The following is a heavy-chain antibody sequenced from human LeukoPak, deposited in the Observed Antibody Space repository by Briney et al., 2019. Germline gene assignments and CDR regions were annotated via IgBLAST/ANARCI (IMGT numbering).Heavy chain of an antibody. CDR3: ARAPRITIFGVVLVSGMDV. Sequence: GGSLRLSCAASGFTFSSYSMNWVRQAPGKGLEWISYISSSGSTIYYADSVKGRFTISRDNAKNSLYLRMNSLRAEDTAVYYCARAPRITIFGVVLVSGMDVWGQGTAVTVSS. CDR1: GFTFSSYS. D-gene: IGHD3-3*01. CDR2: ISSSGSTI. V-gene: IGHV3-48*04. J-gene: IGHJ6*02.